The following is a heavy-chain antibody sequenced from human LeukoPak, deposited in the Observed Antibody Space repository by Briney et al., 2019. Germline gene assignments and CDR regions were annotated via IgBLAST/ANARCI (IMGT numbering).Heavy chain of an antibody. CDR1: GFTFSSYA. Sequence: PGRSLRLSCAASGFTFSSYAMHWVRQAPGKGLEWVAVISYDGSNKYYADSVKGRFTISRDNSKNTLYLQMNSLRAEDTAVYYCAKDIGSSWSLGGYFDYWGQGTLVTVSS. V-gene: IGHV3-30-3*01. J-gene: IGHJ4*02. CDR2: ISYDGSNK. CDR3: AKDIGSSWSLGGYFDY. D-gene: IGHD6-13*01.